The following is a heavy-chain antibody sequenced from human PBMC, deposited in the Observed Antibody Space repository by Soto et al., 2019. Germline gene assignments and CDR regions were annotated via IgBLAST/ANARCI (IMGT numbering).Heavy chain of an antibody. CDR1: GCTFSSYA. Sequence: SVKVSCKASGCTFSSYAISWVRQAPGQGLEWMGGIIPIFGTANYAQKFQGRVTITADESTSTAYMELSSLRSEDTAVYYCARGRAILTGYHYYYGMDVWGQGTTVTVSS. V-gene: IGHV1-69*13. CDR2: IIPIFGTA. D-gene: IGHD3-9*01. J-gene: IGHJ6*02. CDR3: ARGRAILTGYHYYYGMDV.